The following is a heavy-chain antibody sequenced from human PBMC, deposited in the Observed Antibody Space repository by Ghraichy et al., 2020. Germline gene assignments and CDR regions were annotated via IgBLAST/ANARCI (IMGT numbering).Heavy chain of an antibody. CDR1: GFTFSNYG. J-gene: IGHJ3*01. Sequence: GVSLRLSCTASGFTFSNYGMHWVRQAPGKGLEWVAFIQFDGREKLYLDSVKGQFTISRDNSRSTLYLQMNTLTTEDTAMYYCVKDTIFRVDSFDLWGQGTMVTVSS. CDR3: VKDTIFRVDSFDL. D-gene: IGHD3-3*01. CDR2: IQFDGREK. V-gene: IGHV3-30*02.